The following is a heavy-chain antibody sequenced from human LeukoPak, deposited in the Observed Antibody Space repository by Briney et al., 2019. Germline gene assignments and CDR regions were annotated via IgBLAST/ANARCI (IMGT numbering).Heavy chain of an antibody. Sequence: VGSLRLSCAASGFTFSSYAMTWVRQTPEKGLQWVSAISGAGGITYHADSVKGRFTISRDNSKNTLYLQLNSLRAEDTAIYYCAKQRQPIRGGVDYWGQGTQVTVSS. V-gene: IGHV3-23*01. CDR3: AKQRQPIRGGVDY. CDR2: ISGAGGIT. D-gene: IGHD6-25*01. CDR1: GFTFSSYA. J-gene: IGHJ4*02.